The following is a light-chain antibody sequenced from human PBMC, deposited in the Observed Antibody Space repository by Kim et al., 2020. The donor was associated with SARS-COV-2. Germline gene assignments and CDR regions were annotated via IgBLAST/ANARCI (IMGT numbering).Light chain of an antibody. J-gene: IGKJ2*01. CDR1: QDISSY. CDR3: QQYYVYPYT. V-gene: IGKV1-8*01. Sequence: SASTGDRVTVTCRASQDISSYLAWYQQIPGKSPKLLIYAASTLQSGVPSRFSGSGSGTDFSLTIDCLQSEDFATYFCQQYYVYPYTFGQGTKLEIK. CDR2: AAS.